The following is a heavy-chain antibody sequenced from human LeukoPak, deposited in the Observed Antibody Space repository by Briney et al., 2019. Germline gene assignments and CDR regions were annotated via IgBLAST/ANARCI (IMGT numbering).Heavy chain of an antibody. V-gene: IGHV4-39*07. CDR2: IYYSGST. D-gene: IGHD3-10*01. CDR1: GGSISSSSYY. Sequence: PSETLSLTCTVSGGSISSSSYYCGWIRQPPGKGLEWIGSIYYSGSTYYNPSLKSRVTISVDTSKNQFSLKLSSVTAADTAVYYCARTYYGSGSTTFDYWGQGTLVTVSS. J-gene: IGHJ4*02. CDR3: ARTYYGSGSTTFDY.